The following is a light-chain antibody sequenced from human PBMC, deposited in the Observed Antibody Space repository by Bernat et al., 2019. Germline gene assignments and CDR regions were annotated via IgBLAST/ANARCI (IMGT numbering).Light chain of an antibody. CDR3: QQYVGSPYA. CDR1: QSVSGSH. J-gene: IGKJ2*01. CDR2: DAS. Sequence: EIVLTQSPGTLSLSPGERATLSCRASQSVSGSHLAWYQQKPGQAPRLLIYDASSRDPGIPDRFSGSGSGTDLTITISRLEPGVFAVYYCQQYVGSPYAFGKGTRVEI. V-gene: IGKV3-20*01.